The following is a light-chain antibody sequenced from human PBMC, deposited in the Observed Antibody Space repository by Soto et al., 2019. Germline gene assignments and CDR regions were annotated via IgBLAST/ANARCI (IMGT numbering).Light chain of an antibody. Sequence: QSVLTQPPSVSGAPGQRVTISCTGSSSNIGAGYDVHWYQQLPGTAPKLLIYGNSNRPSGVPDRFSGSKSGTSASLAITGLQAEDEADYYCQPYDSSLSGSWVFGTGTKLTVL. V-gene: IGLV1-40*01. CDR1: SSNIGAGYD. J-gene: IGLJ1*01. CDR3: QPYDSSLSGSWV. CDR2: GNS.